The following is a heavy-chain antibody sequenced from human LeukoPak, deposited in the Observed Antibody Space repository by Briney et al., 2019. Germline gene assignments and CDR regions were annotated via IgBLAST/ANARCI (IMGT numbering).Heavy chain of an antibody. CDR1: DGSFSGYF. Sequence: SETLSLTCAVSDGSFSGYFWSWIRQPPGKGLEWIGEIHHGTNAKYNPSLKSRVTISLDTSKNQLSLKLSSVTAADTAVYYCARGRGKWPGVFDFWGQGTLVTVSS. D-gene: IGHD1-26*01. CDR2: IHHGTNA. CDR3: ARGRGKWPGVFDF. V-gene: IGHV4-34*01. J-gene: IGHJ4*02.